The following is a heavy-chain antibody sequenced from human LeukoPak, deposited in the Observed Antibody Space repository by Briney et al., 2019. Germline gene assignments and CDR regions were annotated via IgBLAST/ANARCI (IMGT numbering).Heavy chain of an antibody. D-gene: IGHD3-22*01. V-gene: IGHV3-7*01. J-gene: IGHJ4*02. CDR1: GFTFSSYA. CDR3: ARDPWGLLLSFDY. CDR2: IKQDGSEK. Sequence: GGSLRLSCAASGFTFSSYAMSWVRQAPGKGLEWVANIKQDGSEKYYVDSVKGRFTISRDNAKNSLYLQMNSLRAEDTAVYYCARDPWGLLLSFDYWGQGTLVTVSS.